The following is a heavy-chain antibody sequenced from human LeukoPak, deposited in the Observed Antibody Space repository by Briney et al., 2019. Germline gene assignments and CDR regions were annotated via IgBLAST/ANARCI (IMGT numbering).Heavy chain of an antibody. CDR2: INPDTGGT. V-gene: IGHV1-2*02. J-gene: IGHJ3*02. Sequence: ASVKVSRKASGHTFTGYYIHWVRQAPGQGLEWMGWINPDTGGTYSAQKFQGRVTVTRDTAISTAYMELSRLKSDDTSVYFCARSNVLTARGAFDIWGHGTRITVSS. D-gene: IGHD3-9*01. CDR1: GHTFTGYY. CDR3: ARSNVLTARGAFDI.